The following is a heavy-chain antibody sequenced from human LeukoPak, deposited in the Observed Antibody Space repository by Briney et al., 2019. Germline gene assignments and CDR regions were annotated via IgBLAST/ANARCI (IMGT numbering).Heavy chain of an antibody. CDR3: ARDQRYYYDSSAGKGTDY. CDR2: INPNSGGT. D-gene: IGHD3-22*01. V-gene: IGHV1-2*02. Sequence: ASVKVSCKASGYTFTGYYIHWVRQAPGQGLEWMGWINPNSGGTNYAQKFQGRVTMTRDTSISTAYMELSRLRSDDTAVYYCARDQRYYYDSSAGKGTDYWGQGTLVTVSS. CDR1: GYTFTGYY. J-gene: IGHJ4*02.